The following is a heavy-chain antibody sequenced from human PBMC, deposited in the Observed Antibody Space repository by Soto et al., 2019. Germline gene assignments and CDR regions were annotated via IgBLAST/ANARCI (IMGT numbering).Heavy chain of an antibody. D-gene: IGHD2-8*01. J-gene: IGHJ5*02. CDR3: ARSKVNIVLSLNWFDP. CDR1: GGSISSGGYY. V-gene: IGHV4-31*03. CDR2: IYYSGST. Sequence: QVQLQESGPGLVKPSQTLSLTCTASGGSISSGGYYWSWIRQHPGKGLEWIGYIYYSGSTYYNPSLKSRVTISVDTSKNQFSLKLSSVTAADTAVYYCARSKVNIVLSLNWFDPWGQGTLVTVSS.